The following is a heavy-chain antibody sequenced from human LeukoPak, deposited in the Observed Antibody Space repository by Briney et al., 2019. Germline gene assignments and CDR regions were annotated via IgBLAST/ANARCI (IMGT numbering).Heavy chain of an antibody. CDR3: AAGSSYGYNYYYYMDV. V-gene: IGHV1-58*01. CDR1: GFTFSNSA. J-gene: IGHJ6*03. Sequence: PGASVKVSCKASGFTFSNSAVQWVRQARGQRLEWIGWIVVGSGNTNYAQKFQERVTITRDMSTSTAYMELSSLRSEDTAVYYCAAGSSYGYNYYYYMDVWGKGTTVTVSS. CDR2: IVVGSGNT. D-gene: IGHD5-18*01.